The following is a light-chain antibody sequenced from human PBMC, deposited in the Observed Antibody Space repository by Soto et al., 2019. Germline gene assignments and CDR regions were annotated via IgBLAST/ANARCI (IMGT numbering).Light chain of an antibody. CDR1: QTISNY. V-gene: IGKV1-39*01. Sequence: DIQLTQSPSSLSASVGDRVTITCRASQTISNYLNLYQHKPGKAPTLLIYGASSLQNGVPSRFSGSGSGTDFVLTISSLLPDDSATFCCQQGSGAPLTFGQGTKVVI. CDR2: GAS. CDR3: QQGSGAPLT. J-gene: IGKJ1*01.